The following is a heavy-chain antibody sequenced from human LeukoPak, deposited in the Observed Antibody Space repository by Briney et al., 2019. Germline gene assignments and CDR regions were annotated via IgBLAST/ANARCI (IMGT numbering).Heavy chain of an antibody. D-gene: IGHD1/OR15-1a*01. V-gene: IGHV3-23*01. Sequence: GGSLRLSCAASGFTFSSYAMSWVRQAPGEGLEWVSLLCGSGGSTYYADSVKGRFTISRDNSKNTLYLQMNSLRAEDTAVYYCAKAWLEQGGMFDYWGQGTPVAVSS. CDR1: GFTFSSYA. CDR2: LCGSGGST. J-gene: IGHJ4*02. CDR3: AKAWLEQGGMFDY.